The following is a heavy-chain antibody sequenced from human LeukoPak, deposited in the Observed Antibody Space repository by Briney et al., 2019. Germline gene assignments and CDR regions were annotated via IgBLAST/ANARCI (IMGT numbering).Heavy chain of an antibody. CDR1: GXSISSSSYY. V-gene: IGHV4-39*01. Sequence: PSETLSLTCTVSGXSISSSSYYWGWIRQPPGKGLESIGSIYYSGSTYYNPSLKSRVTISVDTSKNQFSLKLSSVTAADTAVYYCARPNWDKNAFDIWGQGTMVTVSS. D-gene: IGHD1/OR15-1a*01. CDR2: IYYSGST. CDR3: ARPNWDKNAFDI. J-gene: IGHJ3*02.